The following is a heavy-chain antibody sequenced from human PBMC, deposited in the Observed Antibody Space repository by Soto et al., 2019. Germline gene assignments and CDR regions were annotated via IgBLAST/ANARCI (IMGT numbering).Heavy chain of an antibody. Sequence: VSSGAAAYTFPSCYMHCAGHPPAKGLVWRRRINPSGGSASYAQKFQGRVTMTRDTQTSTVDMELSSLRSEATAVYYCARGGQAGTQDSSGYYVGVGLGVWGQGTLVTVSS. V-gene: IGHV1-46*01. CDR3: ARGGQAGTQDSSGYYVGVGLGV. CDR1: AYTFPSCY. CDR2: INPSGGSA. D-gene: IGHD3-22*01. J-gene: IGHJ4*02.